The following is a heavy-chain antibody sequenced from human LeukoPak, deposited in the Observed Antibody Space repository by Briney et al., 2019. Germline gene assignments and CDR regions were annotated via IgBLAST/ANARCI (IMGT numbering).Heavy chain of an antibody. J-gene: IGHJ4*02. CDR2: IFYSGST. CDR1: GGSISTSNYY. Sequence: KPSETLSLTCTVSGGSISTSNYYWGWVRQPPGKGLEWIGNIFYSGSTYYSPSLKSRVTISLDTSRNQFSLKLSSVTAADTAVYFCARDRQLVDFDYWGQGTLVTVSS. D-gene: IGHD1-1*01. V-gene: IGHV4-39*07. CDR3: ARDRQLVDFDY.